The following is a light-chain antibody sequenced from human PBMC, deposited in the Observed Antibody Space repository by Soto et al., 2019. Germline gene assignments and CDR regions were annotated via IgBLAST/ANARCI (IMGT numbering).Light chain of an antibody. CDR3: QQRSNWPPPLT. V-gene: IGKV3-11*01. CDR1: QSVSSY. J-gene: IGKJ4*01. CDR2: DAS. Sequence: EIVLTQSPATLSLSPGERATLSCRASQSVSSYLAWYQQKPGQAPRLLIYDASNRATGITARFSGSGSGTDFTHTISSLEHEDFAVYYCQQRSNWPPPLTFGGGTKVEIK.